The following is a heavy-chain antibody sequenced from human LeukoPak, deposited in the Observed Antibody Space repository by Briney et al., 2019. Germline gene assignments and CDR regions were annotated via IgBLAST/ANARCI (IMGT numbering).Heavy chain of an antibody. CDR3: ARGLGYNWKSDY. D-gene: IGHD1-20*01. V-gene: IGHV1-46*01. J-gene: IGHJ4*02. Sequence: ASVKVSCKASGYTFTSYYMHWVRQAPGQGLEWMGIINPSGGSTSYAQKFQGRVTMTRDMSTSTVYMELSRLTSDDTAVYYCARGLGYNWKSDYWGQGTLVTVSS. CDR1: GYTFTSYY. CDR2: INPSGGST.